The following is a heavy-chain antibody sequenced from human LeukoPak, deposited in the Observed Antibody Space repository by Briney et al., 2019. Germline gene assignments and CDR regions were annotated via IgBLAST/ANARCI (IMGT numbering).Heavy chain of an antibody. CDR1: GGSISSGGYY. CDR3: ARAVSGRFDY. CDR2: IYYSGST. J-gene: IGHJ4*02. V-gene: IGHV4-31*03. D-gene: IGHD6-19*01. Sequence: SQTLSLTCTVSGGSISSGGYYWSWIRQHPGKGLEWIGYIYYSGSTYYNPSLKSRVTISVDTSKNQFSLRLSSVTAADTAIYYCARAVSGRFDYWGQGTLVTVSS.